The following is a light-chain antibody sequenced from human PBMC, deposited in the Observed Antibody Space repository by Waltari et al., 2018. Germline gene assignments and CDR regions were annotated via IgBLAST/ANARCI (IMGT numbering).Light chain of an antibody. J-gene: IGKJ4*01. CDR1: QSISGY. Sequence: CRASQSISGYLNWYQQKPGKAPKVLIYATPSLQSGVPSRFSGSGSGTDFTLTISSLQPEDFATYYCQQSYRTPPLTFGGGTKVEIK. CDR3: QQSYRTPPLT. V-gene: IGKV1-39*01. CDR2: ATP.